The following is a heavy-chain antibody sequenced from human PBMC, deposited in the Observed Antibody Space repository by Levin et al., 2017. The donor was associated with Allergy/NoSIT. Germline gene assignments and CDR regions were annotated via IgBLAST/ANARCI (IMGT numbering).Heavy chain of an antibody. D-gene: IGHD6-19*01. J-gene: IGHJ6*02. V-gene: IGHV3-74*01. CDR2: LNSDGSRT. CDR1: GFSFNNYW. Sequence: GGSLRLSCAASGFSFNNYWIHWVRQAPGKGLVWVSRLNSDGSRTAYADSVKGRFTISRDNANNMLFLHMSSLRAEDTAIYYCAKDRGDIAVVGTASKHYYHGMDVWGQGTTVTVSS. CDR3: AKDRGDIAVVGTASKHYYHGMDV.